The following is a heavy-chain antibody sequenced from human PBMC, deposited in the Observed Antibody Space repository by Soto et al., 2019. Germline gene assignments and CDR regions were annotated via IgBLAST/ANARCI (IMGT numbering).Heavy chain of an antibody. CDR3: ATRPPQIVVTLLPFPS. Sequence: SETLSLTCTVSGGSMISYYWSWIRQPPGRGLEWIGFIYYAGSTKYNPSLNSRVTISVDKPNNQFSLKLTSMTGADTAVYYCATRPPQIVVTLLPFPSWGQGTPVTVSS. CDR1: GGSMISYY. CDR2: IYYAGST. V-gene: IGHV4-59*12. D-gene: IGHD2-2*01. J-gene: IGHJ5*02.